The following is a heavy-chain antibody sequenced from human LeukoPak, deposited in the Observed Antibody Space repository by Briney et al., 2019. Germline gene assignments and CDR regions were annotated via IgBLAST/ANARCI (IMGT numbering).Heavy chain of an antibody. CDR3: ARTPGYCSSTSCYHYYGMDV. D-gene: IGHD2-2*01. CDR2: IYPGDSDT. CDR1: GYSFTSYW. J-gene: IGHJ6*04. V-gene: IGHV5-51*01. Sequence: GESLKISCKGSGYSFTSYWIGWVRQMPGKGLEWMGIIYPGDSDTRYSPSFQGQVTISADKSIGTAYLQWSSLKASDTAMYYCARTPGYCSSTSCYHYYGMDVWGKGTTVTVSS.